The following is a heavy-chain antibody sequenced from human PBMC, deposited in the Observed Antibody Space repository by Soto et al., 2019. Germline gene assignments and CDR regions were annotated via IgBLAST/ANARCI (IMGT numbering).Heavy chain of an antibody. CDR1: GYTFTVHY. V-gene: IGHV1-2*02. D-gene: IGHD3-16*01. CDR3: ARDNHELGDDPYYFDY. CDR2: INPNTGGT. Sequence: QVQLVQSGAEVKKPGASVKVSCEASGYTFTVHYMHWVRQAPGQGLEWMGWINPNTGGTHFAQKFEGRVTMTRDTSTNTAYMELRRLRSDDTAVYFCARDNHELGDDPYYFDYWGQGTLVTVSS. J-gene: IGHJ4*02.